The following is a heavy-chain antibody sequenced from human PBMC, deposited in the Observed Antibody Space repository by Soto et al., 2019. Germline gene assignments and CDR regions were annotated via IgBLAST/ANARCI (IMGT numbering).Heavy chain of an antibody. V-gene: IGHV3-30*18. D-gene: IGHD3-22*01. J-gene: IGHJ4*02. CDR2: ISYDGSNK. Sequence: PVGSLRLSCAASGFTFSSYGMHWVRQAPGKGLEWVAVISYDGSNKYYADSVKGRFTISRDNSKNTLYLQMNSLRAEDTAVYYCAKDGNYYDSSGYCDLIDYWGQGTLVTVS. CDR1: GFTFSSYG. CDR3: AKDGNYYDSSGYCDLIDY.